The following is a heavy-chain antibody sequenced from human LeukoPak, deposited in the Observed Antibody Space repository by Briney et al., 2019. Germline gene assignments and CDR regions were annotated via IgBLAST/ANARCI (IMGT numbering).Heavy chain of an antibody. CDR3: ARVGHGVAAAEYYYYMDV. V-gene: IGHV1-46*01. CDR1: GYTFTSYY. Sequence: ASVKVSCKASGYTFTSYYMHWVRQAPGQGLEWMGIINPSGGSTSYAQKFQGRVTMTRDMSTSTVYMELRSLRSDDTAVYYCARVGHGVAAAEYYYYMDVWGKGTTVTVSS. CDR2: INPSGGST. J-gene: IGHJ6*03. D-gene: IGHD6-13*01.